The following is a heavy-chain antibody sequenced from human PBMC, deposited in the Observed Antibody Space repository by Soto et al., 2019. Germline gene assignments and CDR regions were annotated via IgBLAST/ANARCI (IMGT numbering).Heavy chain of an antibody. CDR3: ARVPGYSIGDL. CDR1: GYTFTSYA. J-gene: IGHJ2*01. CDR2: INAGNGNT. D-gene: IGHD2-21*01. Sequence: QVQLVQSGAEVKKPGASVKVSCKASGYTFTSYAMHWVRQAPGQRLEWMGWINAGNGNTKYSQKFQGRVTITRDTAASTAYMELSSLRSEDTSVYYCARVPGYSIGDLWGRGTLVTVSS. V-gene: IGHV1-3*01.